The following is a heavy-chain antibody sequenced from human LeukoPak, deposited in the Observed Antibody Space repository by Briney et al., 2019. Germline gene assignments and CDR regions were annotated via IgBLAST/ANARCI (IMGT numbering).Heavy chain of an antibody. Sequence: SETLSLTCTVSGGSISSYYWSWIRQPPGKGLEWIGYIYYSGSTNYNPSLKSRVTISVDTSKNQFSLKLSSVTAADSAVYYCARVSNLDYSWFDPWDQGTLVTVSS. CDR3: ARVSNLDYSWFDP. V-gene: IGHV4-59*08. D-gene: IGHD3-9*01. CDR1: GGSISSYY. CDR2: IYYSGST. J-gene: IGHJ5*02.